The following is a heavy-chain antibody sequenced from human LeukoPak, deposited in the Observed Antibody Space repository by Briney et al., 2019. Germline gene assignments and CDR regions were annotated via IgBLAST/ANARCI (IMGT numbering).Heavy chain of an antibody. CDR1: GYTLTELS. J-gene: IGHJ2*01. CDR3: ATPLSGSYRDWYFDL. Sequence: ASVKVSCKVSGYTLTELSMHWVRQAPGKGLEWMGGFDPEDGETIYAQKFQGRVTMTEDTSTDTAYMELSSLRSEDTAVYCCATPLSGSYRDWYFDLWGRGTLVTVSS. D-gene: IGHD1-26*01. CDR2: FDPEDGET. V-gene: IGHV1-24*01.